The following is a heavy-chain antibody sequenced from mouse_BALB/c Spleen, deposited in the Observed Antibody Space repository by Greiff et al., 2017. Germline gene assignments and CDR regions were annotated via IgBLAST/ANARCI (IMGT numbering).Heavy chain of an antibody. CDR1: GFTFSSFG. V-gene: IGHV5-17*02. Sequence: EVNVVESGGGLVQPGGSRKLSCAASGFTFSSFGMHWVRQAPEKGLEWVAYISSGSSTIYYADTVKGRFTISRDNPKNTLFLQMTSLRSEDTAMYYCARPYAMDYWGQGTSVTVSA. J-gene: IGHJ4*01. CDR2: ISSGSSTI. CDR3: ARPYAMDY.